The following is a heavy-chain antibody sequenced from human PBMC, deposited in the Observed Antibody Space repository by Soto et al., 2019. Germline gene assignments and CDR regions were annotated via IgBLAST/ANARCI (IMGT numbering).Heavy chain of an antibody. Sequence: QVQLQESGPGLVKPSQTLSLTCTVSGDSFSSDDYYWSWIRQPPGKGPECIGYISYRVDTYYSPSLKSRITMSIDTSKNQFSLIVSSVTAADTAVYYCARVAGVAYCGGDCYHFDYWGQGTLVTVSS. V-gene: IGHV4-30-4*01. J-gene: IGHJ4*02. D-gene: IGHD2-21*02. CDR3: ARVAGVAYCGGDCYHFDY. CDR2: ISYRVDT. CDR1: GDSFSSDDYY.